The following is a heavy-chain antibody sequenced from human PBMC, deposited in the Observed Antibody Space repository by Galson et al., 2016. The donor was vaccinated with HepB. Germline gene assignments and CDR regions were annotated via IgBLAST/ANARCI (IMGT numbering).Heavy chain of an antibody. CDR3: TRDGTLRPLGY. CDR2: IKQDGSEK. V-gene: IGHV3-7*03. Sequence: SLRLSCAGSGFSFGSYWMSWVRQSPGKGLEWVANIKQDGSEKYYVDSEEGRFTISRDNAKNSLYLQMNSLRAEDTALYYCTRDGTLRPLGYWGQGTLVTVSS. D-gene: IGHD3-22*01. J-gene: IGHJ4*02. CDR1: GFSFGSYW.